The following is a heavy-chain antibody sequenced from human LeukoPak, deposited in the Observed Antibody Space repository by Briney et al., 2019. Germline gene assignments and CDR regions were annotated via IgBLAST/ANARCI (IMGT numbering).Heavy chain of an antibody. CDR1: GYTFTAYF. J-gene: IGHJ4*02. CDR2: INPNGGGT. Sequence: GASVKVSCKASGYTFTAYFLHWVRRAPGQGFEWMGWINPNGGGTYYTQTFQDRVTMTRDTSISTAYMELSSLRSDDTAVYYCARAQSLTAPAGTFANSWGQGTLVTVSS. CDR3: ARAQSLTAPAGTFANS. V-gene: IGHV1-2*02. D-gene: IGHD6-13*01.